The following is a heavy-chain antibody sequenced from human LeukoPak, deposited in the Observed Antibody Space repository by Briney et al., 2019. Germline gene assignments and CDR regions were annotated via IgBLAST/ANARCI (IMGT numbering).Heavy chain of an antibody. J-gene: IGHJ4*02. Sequence: GGSLRFSCAASGFTFSDYWMSWVRQAPGKGLKWGANIKQDGSQKDYVDSVKGRFTISRDNAKNSQYLQMNSLRAEDTAMYYCARIGYSSSSFDYWGQGTLVTVSS. D-gene: IGHD6-6*01. CDR1: GFTFSDYW. CDR3: ARIGYSSSSFDY. V-gene: IGHV3-7*01. CDR2: IKQDGSQK.